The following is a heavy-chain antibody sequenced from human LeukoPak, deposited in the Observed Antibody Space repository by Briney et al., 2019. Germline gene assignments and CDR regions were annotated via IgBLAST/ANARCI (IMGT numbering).Heavy chain of an antibody. Sequence: ASVNVSCKASGYTFTSYYMHWVRQAAGQGVEWMGIINPSGGSTSYAQQFQGRVTMTRVTSTSTGYMQLSSLRFEDTAVYYCARDFYYGSGSSSEYWGQGTLVTVSS. CDR3: ARDFYYGSGSSSEY. CDR1: GYTFTSYY. CDR2: INPSGGST. J-gene: IGHJ4*02. V-gene: IGHV1-46*01. D-gene: IGHD3-10*01.